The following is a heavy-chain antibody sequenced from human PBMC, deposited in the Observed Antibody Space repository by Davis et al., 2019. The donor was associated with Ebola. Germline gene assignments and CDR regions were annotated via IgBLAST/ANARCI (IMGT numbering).Heavy chain of an antibody. D-gene: IGHD3-16*01. V-gene: IGHV3-66*01. Sequence: GESLKISCTASVIPFSSYAMTWVRQAPGKGLEWVSVIYSGGSTYYADSVKGRFTISRDNSKNTLYLQMNSLRAEDTAVYYCARERGLGDLGDTRYYYYGMDVWGQGTTVTVSS. CDR3: ARERGLGDLGDTRYYYYGMDV. J-gene: IGHJ6*02. CDR1: VIPFSSYA. CDR2: IYSGGST.